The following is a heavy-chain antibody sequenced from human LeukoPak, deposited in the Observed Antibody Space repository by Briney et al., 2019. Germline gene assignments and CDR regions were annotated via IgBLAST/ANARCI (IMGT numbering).Heavy chain of an antibody. D-gene: IGHD2-2*01. V-gene: IGHV3-48*04. J-gene: IGHJ5*02. CDR1: GFTFSSYG. CDR2: ISSSGSTI. Sequence: GGSLRLSCAASGFTFSSYGMHWVRQAPGKGLEWVSYISSSGSTIYYADSVKGRFTISRDNAKNSLYLQMNSLRAEDTAVYYCARAPFQYPSWFDPWGQGTLVTVSS. CDR3: ARAPFQYPSWFDP.